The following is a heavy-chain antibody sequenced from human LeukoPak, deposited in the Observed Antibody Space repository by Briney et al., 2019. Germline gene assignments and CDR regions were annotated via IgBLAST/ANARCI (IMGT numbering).Heavy chain of an antibody. CDR2: IYSGGDT. Sequence: GGSLRLSCAASGFTVSSNYLSWARQAPGKGLEWVSVIYSGGDTYYGDSVKGRFTISRDNSKNTLYLQMNSLRAEDTAVYYCAREASYSSGWYYFQHWGQGTLVTVSS. J-gene: IGHJ1*01. CDR3: AREASYSSGWYYFQH. V-gene: IGHV3-66*02. CDR1: GFTVSSNY. D-gene: IGHD6-19*01.